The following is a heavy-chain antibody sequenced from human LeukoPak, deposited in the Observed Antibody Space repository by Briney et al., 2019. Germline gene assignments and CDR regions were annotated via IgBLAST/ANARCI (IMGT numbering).Heavy chain of an antibody. Sequence: SETLSLTCTVSGGSISSYYWSWIRQPPGKRLEWIGYIYYSGSTNYNPSLKSRVTISVDTSKNQFSLKLSSVTAADTAVYYCARGRSGWYWFDPWGQGTLVTVSS. CDR3: ARGRSGWYWFDP. V-gene: IGHV4-59*01. J-gene: IGHJ5*02. CDR1: GGSISSYY. D-gene: IGHD6-19*01. CDR2: IYYSGST.